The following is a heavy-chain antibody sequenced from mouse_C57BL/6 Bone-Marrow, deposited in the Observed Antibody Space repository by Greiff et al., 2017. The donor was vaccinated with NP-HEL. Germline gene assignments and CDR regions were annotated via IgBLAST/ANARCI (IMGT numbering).Heavy chain of an antibody. CDR1: GFSFNTYA. D-gene: IGHD1-1*01. CDR3: VRHGYYGSSPYYYAMDY. Sequence: EVKLMESGGGLVQPKGSLKLSCAASGFSFNTYAMNWVRQAPGKGLEWVARIRSKSNNYATYYADSVKDRFTISRDDSESMLYLQMNNLKTEDTAMYYCVRHGYYGSSPYYYAMDYWGQGTSVTVSS. V-gene: IGHV10-1*01. J-gene: IGHJ4*01. CDR2: IRSKSNNYAT.